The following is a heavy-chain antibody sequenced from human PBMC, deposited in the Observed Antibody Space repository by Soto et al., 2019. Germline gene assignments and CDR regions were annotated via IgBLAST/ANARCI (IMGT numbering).Heavy chain of an antibody. CDR1: GGSISSYY. J-gene: IGHJ4*02. Sequence: PSETLSLTCTVSGGSISSYYWSWIRQPPGKGLEWIGYIYYSGSTNYNPSLKSRVTISVDTSKNQFSLKLSSVTAADTAVYYCARHYSSGWHRFSNRGGNYFDYWGQGTLVTVSS. CDR3: ARHYSSGWHRFSNRGGNYFDY. CDR2: IYYSGST. D-gene: IGHD6-19*01. V-gene: IGHV4-59*01.